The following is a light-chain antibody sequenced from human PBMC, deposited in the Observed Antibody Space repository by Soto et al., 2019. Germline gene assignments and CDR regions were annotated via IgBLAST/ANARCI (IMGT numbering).Light chain of an antibody. Sequence: EIVVTQSPATLSVSPGDRATLSCTASQNVTRSLAWYQQKPGQTPRLLIYDASSRAAGSTDRFNGGGSGTEFTLTISSLQSEDFALYLCQQYDTWWTFGQGTRV. J-gene: IGKJ1*01. CDR1: QNVTRS. CDR2: DAS. CDR3: QQYDTWWT. V-gene: IGKV3-15*01.